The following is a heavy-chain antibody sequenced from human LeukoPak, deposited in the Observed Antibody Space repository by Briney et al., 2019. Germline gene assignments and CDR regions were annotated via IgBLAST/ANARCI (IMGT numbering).Heavy chain of an antibody. J-gene: IGHJ3*02. CDR3: ARSQVGNAFDI. V-gene: IGHV3-21*01. Sequence: GGSLRLSCAASGFTFSSYSMSWVRQAPGRGLEWVSSISSSSRSIFCADSVKGRFTISRDNAKNSLYLQVNSLRDEDTAVYYCARSQVGNAFDIWGQGTMVTVS. D-gene: IGHD1-26*01. CDR2: ISSSSRSI. CDR1: GFTFSSYS.